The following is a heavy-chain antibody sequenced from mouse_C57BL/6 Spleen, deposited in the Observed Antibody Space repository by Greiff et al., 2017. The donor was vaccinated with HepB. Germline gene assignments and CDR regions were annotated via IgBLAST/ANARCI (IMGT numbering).Heavy chain of an antibody. V-gene: IGHV1-55*01. J-gene: IGHJ4*01. Sequence: VQLQQSGAELVKPGASVKMSCKASGYTFTSYSITWVKQRPGQGLEWIGDIYPGSGSTNYNEKFKSKATLTVDTSSSTAYMQLSSLTSEDSAVYYCARWNDGYYYAMDYWGQGTSVTVSS. CDR1: GYTFTSYS. CDR2: IYPGSGST. CDR3: ARWNDGYYYAMDY. D-gene: IGHD2-12*01.